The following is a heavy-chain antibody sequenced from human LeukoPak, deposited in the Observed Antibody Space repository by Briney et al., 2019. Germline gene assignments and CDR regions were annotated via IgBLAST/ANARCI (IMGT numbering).Heavy chain of an antibody. CDR3: TTDDPTYYYGSGSYSY. CDR2: IKSKTDGGTT. Sequence: PGGSLRLSCEVSGFTFSSYWMSWVRQAPGKGLEWVGRIKSKTDGGTTDYAAPVKGRFTISRDDSKNTLYLQMNSLKTEDTAVYYCTTDDPTYYYGSGSYSYWGQGALVTVSS. CDR1: GFTFSSYW. D-gene: IGHD3-10*01. V-gene: IGHV3-15*01. J-gene: IGHJ4*02.